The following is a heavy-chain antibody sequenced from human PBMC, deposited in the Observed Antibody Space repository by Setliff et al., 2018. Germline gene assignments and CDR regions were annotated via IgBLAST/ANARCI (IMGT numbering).Heavy chain of an antibody. D-gene: IGHD4-17*01. CDR1: GGSITSHSYY. J-gene: IGHJ3*02. CDR3: AKVYGENDLPDI. Sequence: SETLSLTCTVSGGSITSHSYYWAWIRQPPGKGLEWTGSIYYDGRTFSHPSLRSRVTVSVGTSKNQFSLKLTSVTAADTAMYYCAKVYGENDLPDIWGQGTMVTVSS. CDR2: IYYDGRT. V-gene: IGHV4-39*07.